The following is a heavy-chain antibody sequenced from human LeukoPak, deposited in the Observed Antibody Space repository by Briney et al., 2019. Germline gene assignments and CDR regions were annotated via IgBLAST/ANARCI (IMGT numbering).Heavy chain of an antibody. CDR2: ITTGDGNT. Sequence: GGSLRLSCTASGFTFSSYTMTWVRQAPGKGLKWVSTITTGDGNTYYAGSVKGRFTVSRDDSKNTPYLQMNSLRAEDTAVYYCAKDGGLWVSAHWGDSWGRGTLVTVSS. D-gene: IGHD7-27*01. CDR1: GFTFSSYT. V-gene: IGHV3-23*01. CDR3: AKDGGLWVSAHWGDS. J-gene: IGHJ4*02.